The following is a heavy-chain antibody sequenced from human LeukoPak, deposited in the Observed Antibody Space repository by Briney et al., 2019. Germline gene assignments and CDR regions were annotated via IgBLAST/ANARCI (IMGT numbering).Heavy chain of an antibody. CDR1: GFTFSSYE. V-gene: IGHV3-48*03. Sequence: GGSLRLSCTASGFTFSSYEMNWVRQAPGKGLEWVSYISSSGSTIYYADSVKGRSTISRDNAKNSLYLQMNSLRAEDTAVYYCARANYDILTNYYYYYGMDVWGQGTTVTVSS. CDR3: ARANYDILTNYYYYYGMDV. J-gene: IGHJ6*02. CDR2: ISSSGSTI. D-gene: IGHD3-9*01.